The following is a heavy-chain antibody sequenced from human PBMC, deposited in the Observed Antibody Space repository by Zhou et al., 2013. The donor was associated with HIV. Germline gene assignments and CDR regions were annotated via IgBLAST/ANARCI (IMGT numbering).Heavy chain of an antibody. V-gene: IGHV1-2*02. CDR1: GYTFSDYF. CDR3: ARGGGEMYWYFDL. Sequence: QVQLVQSGAEVKKPGASVKVSCKAAGYTFSDYFIHWVRQAPGQGPEWMGWDNPYNGGTKYAQNFQGRVNMTRDTSATAYMELSRLRSDDTAVYYCARGGGEMYWYFDLWGRGTLVTVSS. D-gene: IGHD3-16*01. CDR2: DNPYNGGT. J-gene: IGHJ2*01.